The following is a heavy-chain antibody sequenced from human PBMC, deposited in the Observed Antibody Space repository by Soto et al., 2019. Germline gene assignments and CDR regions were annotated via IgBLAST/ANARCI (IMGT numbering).Heavy chain of an antibody. CDR2: MNPNSGNT. Sequence: QVQLVQSGAEVKKPGASVKVSCKASGYTFTSYDINWVRQATGQGLEWMGWMNPNSGNTGYAQKFQGRVTMTRNTSISTDYMDLSSLRSEDTAVYYCARTNYYDTCGHPNWFDPWGQGTMVTVSS. V-gene: IGHV1-8*01. CDR1: GYTFTSYD. J-gene: IGHJ5*02. CDR3: ARTNYYDTCGHPNWFDP. D-gene: IGHD3-22*01.